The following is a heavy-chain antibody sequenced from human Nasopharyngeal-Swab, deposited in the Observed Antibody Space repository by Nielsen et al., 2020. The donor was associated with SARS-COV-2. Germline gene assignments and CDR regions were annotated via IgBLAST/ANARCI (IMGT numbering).Heavy chain of an antibody. D-gene: IGHD3-22*01. CDR3: ASTPLDSSGYYYAFHY. CDR1: GFTFSRYT. J-gene: IGHJ4*02. V-gene: IGHV3-30-3*01. Sequence: GGSLRPPCAASGFTFSRYTMHWVRQAPGKGLEWVAVISYDGSNKYYADSVKGRFTISGDISKNTLYLQMNSLRAEDTAVFYCASTPLDSSGYYYAFHYWGRGTLVTVSS. CDR2: ISYDGSNK.